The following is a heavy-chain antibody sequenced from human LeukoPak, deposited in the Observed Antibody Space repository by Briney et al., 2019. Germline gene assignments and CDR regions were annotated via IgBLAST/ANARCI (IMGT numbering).Heavy chain of an antibody. J-gene: IGHJ4*02. CDR3: AKEVGGSGSF. CDR2: INSDGSEG. V-gene: IGHV3-7*01. Sequence: PGGSLRLSCAVSGFTFSGFWMSWSRQAPGKGLEWVASINSDGSEGYYADVVKGRFTISRDNAKNSLYLQMNSLRAEDTAVYYCAKEVGGSGSFWGQGTLVTVSS. D-gene: IGHD3-10*01. CDR1: GFTFSGFW.